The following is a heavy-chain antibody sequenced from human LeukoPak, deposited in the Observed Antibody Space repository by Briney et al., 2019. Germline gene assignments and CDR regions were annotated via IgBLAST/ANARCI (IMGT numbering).Heavy chain of an antibody. J-gene: IGHJ4*02. Sequence: PSETLSLTCAVYGGSFSGYYWSWIRQPPGKGLEWIGEINHSGSTNYNPSLKSRVTLSVDTSKNQFSLKLSSVTAADTAVYYCASRDTATGLDWGQGTLVTVSS. CDR2: INHSGST. CDR1: GGSFSGYY. D-gene: IGHD5-18*01. CDR3: ASRDTATGLD. V-gene: IGHV4-34*01.